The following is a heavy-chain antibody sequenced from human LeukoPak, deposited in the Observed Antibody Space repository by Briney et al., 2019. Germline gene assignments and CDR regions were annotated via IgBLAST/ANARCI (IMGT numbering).Heavy chain of an antibody. CDR3: AKSLDYGGKPYYFDY. CDR2: ISWNSGSI. CDR1: GFTFDDYA. J-gene: IGHJ4*02. Sequence: GGSLRLSCAASGFTFDDYAMHWVRQAPGKGLEWVSGISWNSGSIGYADSVKGRFTISRDNAKNSLYLQMNSLRAEDTALYYCAKSLDYGGKPYYFDYWGQGTLVTVSS. D-gene: IGHD4-23*01. V-gene: IGHV3-9*01.